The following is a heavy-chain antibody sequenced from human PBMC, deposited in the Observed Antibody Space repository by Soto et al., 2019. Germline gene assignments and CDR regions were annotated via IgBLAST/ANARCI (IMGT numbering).Heavy chain of an antibody. CDR2: IWYDGINK. Sequence: GGSLRLSCAASGFTFSSYGMHWVRQAPGKGLERVLVIWYDGINKYYADSVKGRFTISRDNSKNTLYLQMNSLRAEDTAVYYFAIGNRITIFGVVTPHYYYYYGMDVWGQGTTVTVSS. D-gene: IGHD3-3*01. CDR1: GFTFSSYG. CDR3: AIGNRITIFGVVTPHYYYYYGMDV. V-gene: IGHV3-33*01. J-gene: IGHJ6*02.